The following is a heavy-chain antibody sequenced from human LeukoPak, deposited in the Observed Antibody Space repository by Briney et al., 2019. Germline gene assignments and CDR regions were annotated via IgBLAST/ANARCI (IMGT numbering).Heavy chain of an antibody. CDR3: AKACITMIVVVIPDAFDI. D-gene: IGHD3-22*01. CDR1: GFTFSSYW. V-gene: IGHV3-7*03. J-gene: IGHJ3*02. CDR2: IKEDGSEK. Sequence: PGGSLRLSCAASGFTFSSYWMSWVRQAPGKGLEWVANIKEDGSEKYYVDSVKGRFTISRDNAKNSLYLQMNSLRAEDTAVYYCAKACITMIVVVIPDAFDIWGQGTMVTVSS.